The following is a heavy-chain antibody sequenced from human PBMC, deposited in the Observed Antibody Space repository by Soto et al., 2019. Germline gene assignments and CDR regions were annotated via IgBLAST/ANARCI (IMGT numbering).Heavy chain of an antibody. CDR1: GFTFSGSA. D-gene: IGHD3-10*01. Sequence: EVQLVESGGGLVQPGGSLKLSCAASGFTFSGSAMHWVRQASGKGLERVGRIRSKANSYATAYAASVKGRFTISRDDSKNTAYLQMNSLKTEDTAVYYCTRHGDYYGSGSYYMFDYWGQGTLVTVSS. CDR2: IRSKANSYAT. J-gene: IGHJ4*02. CDR3: TRHGDYYGSGSYYMFDY. V-gene: IGHV3-73*02.